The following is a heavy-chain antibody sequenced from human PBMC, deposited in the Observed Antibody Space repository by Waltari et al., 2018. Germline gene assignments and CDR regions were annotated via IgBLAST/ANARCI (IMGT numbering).Heavy chain of an antibody. J-gene: IGHJ2*01. Sequence: QLQLQESGPGLVNPSETLSLPCTVSGVSISTSKNYWGLFRQPPGKGLDWIGSIHYGGSSYFNPSLKSRVTISVDTSKNQFSLKLTSVTAADTAVYYCATLPIPLELWYFDLWGRGTLVTVSS. V-gene: IGHV4-39*01. D-gene: IGHD1-7*01. CDR2: IHYGGSS. CDR3: ATLPIPLELWYFDL. CDR1: GVSISTSKNY.